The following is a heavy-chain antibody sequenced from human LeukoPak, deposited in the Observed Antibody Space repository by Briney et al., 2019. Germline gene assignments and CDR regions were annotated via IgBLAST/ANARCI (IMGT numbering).Heavy chain of an antibody. J-gene: IGHJ4*02. V-gene: IGHV3-48*03. Sequence: GGSLRLSCAASGFTFSSYEMNWVRQAPGKGLEWVSYISSSGSTIYYADSVKGRFTISRDNAKNSLYLQMNSLRAEDTAVYYCARAYYDSSGYYPFDYWGQGTLVTASS. D-gene: IGHD3-22*01. CDR3: ARAYYDSSGYYPFDY. CDR2: ISSSGSTI. CDR1: GFTFSSYE.